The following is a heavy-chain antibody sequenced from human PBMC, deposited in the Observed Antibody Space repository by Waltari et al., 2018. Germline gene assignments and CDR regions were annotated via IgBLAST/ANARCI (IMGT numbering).Heavy chain of an antibody. Sequence: QVQLQQWGARLFKPSESLSLTCAVYGGSFSGYYGRWIRQPPGKGLEWIWDINHGGSTNYNPSLKSRVTISVDTSKNQFSLKLSSVTAADTAVYYCARSRAVTTFDYWGQGTLVTVSS. CDR2: INHGGST. V-gene: IGHV4-34*01. J-gene: IGHJ4*02. CDR1: GGSFSGYY. D-gene: IGHD4-17*01. CDR3: ARSRAVTTFDY.